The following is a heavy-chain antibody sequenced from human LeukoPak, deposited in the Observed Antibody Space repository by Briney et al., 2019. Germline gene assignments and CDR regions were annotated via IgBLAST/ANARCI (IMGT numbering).Heavy chain of an antibody. CDR1: GFTFRSYA. V-gene: IGHV3-23*01. Sequence: GGSLRLSCAASGFTFRSYAMSWVRQAPGKGLEWVSVISGSGGRTSYADSVKGRFTVSRDNSKNTLYLQMNSLRAEDTAVYYCAKDRGREYGDYDDYYYYGMDVWGQGTTVTVSS. D-gene: IGHD4-17*01. J-gene: IGHJ6*02. CDR3: AKDRGREYGDYDDYYYYGMDV. CDR2: ISGSGGRT.